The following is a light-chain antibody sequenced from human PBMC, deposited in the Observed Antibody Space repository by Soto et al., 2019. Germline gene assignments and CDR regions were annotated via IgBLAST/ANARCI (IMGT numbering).Light chain of an antibody. CDR2: GAS. CDR1: QRVSSTF. J-gene: IGKJ5*01. CDR3: QQYGISPPID. V-gene: IGKV3-20*01. Sequence: EIVLTQSPGTLSLSPGQRATLSCRASQRVSSTFLAWYQQRPGQAPRLLIYGASSRATGIPDRLSGSGSGRYLTNTMGRQDSEDFVEYSGQQYGISPPIDFGQGTRVEIK.